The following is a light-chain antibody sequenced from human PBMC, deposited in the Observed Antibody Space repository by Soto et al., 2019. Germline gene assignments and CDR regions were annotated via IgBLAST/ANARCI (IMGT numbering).Light chain of an antibody. V-gene: IGKV1-39*01. Sequence: DIQMTQSPSSLSASVGDRVTIACLASQSISNYLNWYQLKPGKAPKLLIYAASTLQSGVPSRFSGSGSGTDFTLSINSLQPEDFATYYCQQSYSLPRTFGGGTKVDI. CDR3: QQSYSLPRT. CDR2: AAS. CDR1: QSISNY. J-gene: IGKJ4*01.